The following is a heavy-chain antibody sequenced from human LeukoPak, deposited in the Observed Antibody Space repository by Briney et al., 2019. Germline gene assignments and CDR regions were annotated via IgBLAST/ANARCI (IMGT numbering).Heavy chain of an antibody. Sequence: ASVKVSCKASGYTFTSYDINWVRQATGQGLEWMGWMNPNSGNTGYAQKFQGRVTMTRTTSTSTAYMELSSLRSDDTAVYYCARGWFGQLLQDYWGQGTLVTVSS. J-gene: IGHJ4*02. CDR3: ARGWFGQLLQDY. CDR2: MNPNSGNT. V-gene: IGHV1-8*01. CDR1: GYTFTSYD. D-gene: IGHD3-10*01.